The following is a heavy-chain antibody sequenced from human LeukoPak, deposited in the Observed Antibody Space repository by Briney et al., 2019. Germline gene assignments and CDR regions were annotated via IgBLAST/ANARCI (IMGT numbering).Heavy chain of an antibody. V-gene: IGHV3-23*01. CDR2: ISGSGGQT. J-gene: IGHJ3*02. CDR3: AREGPRGLAFDI. CDR1: GFTFSSYE. Sequence: GGSLRLSCAASGFTFSSYEMSWVRQAPGKGPEWVSGISGSGGQTYYADSVKGRFAISRDNSKSTLYLQINSLRVDDTATYYCAREGPRGLAFDIWGQGTMVTVS.